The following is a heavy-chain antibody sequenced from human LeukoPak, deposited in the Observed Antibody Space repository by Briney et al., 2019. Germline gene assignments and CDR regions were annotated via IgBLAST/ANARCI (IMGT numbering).Heavy chain of an antibody. D-gene: IGHD2-21*01. Sequence: GGSLRRSCAASGYTFNDYGVSWVRQAPTKGLEWVSGITWSGAATAYADSVKGRFTISRDNAKNSLFLEMNSLTAEDTALYYCARGFRDGPLYGMDVWGQGTTVTVSS. CDR3: ARGFRDGPLYGMDV. CDR2: ITWSGAAT. J-gene: IGHJ6*02. V-gene: IGHV3-20*04. CDR1: GYTFNDYG.